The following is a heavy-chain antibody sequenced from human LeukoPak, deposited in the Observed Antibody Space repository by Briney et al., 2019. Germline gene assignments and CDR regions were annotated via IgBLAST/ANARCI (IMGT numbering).Heavy chain of an antibody. V-gene: IGHV1-2*02. Sequence: ASVKVSCKASGYTFTGYYMLWVRQAPGQGLEWMGWINPNSGGTNYAQKFQGRVTMTRDTSISTAYMELSRLRSDDTAVYYCARDVSFAVTTSDYWGQGTLVTVSS. CDR2: INPNSGGT. D-gene: IGHD4-11*01. CDR3: ARDVSFAVTTSDY. J-gene: IGHJ4*02. CDR1: GYTFTGYY.